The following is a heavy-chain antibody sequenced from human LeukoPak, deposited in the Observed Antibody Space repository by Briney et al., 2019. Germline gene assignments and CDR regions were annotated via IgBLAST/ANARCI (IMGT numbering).Heavy chain of an antibody. D-gene: IGHD3-22*01. Sequence: SETLSLTCTVSGGSISSYYWSWIRQPPGKGLEWIGCIYYNGNTNYNLSLKSRVNISVDTSRNQFSLKLSSVTAADTAVYYCAREGTLDSSGYYLGYWGQGTLVTVSS. CDR2: IYYNGNT. CDR1: GGSISSYY. V-gene: IGHV4-59*01. J-gene: IGHJ4*02. CDR3: AREGTLDSSGYYLGY.